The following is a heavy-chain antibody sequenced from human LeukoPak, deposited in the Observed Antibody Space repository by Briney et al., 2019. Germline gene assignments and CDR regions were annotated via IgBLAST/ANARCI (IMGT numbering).Heavy chain of an antibody. CDR3: TSRGYSSSWYSDY. CDR2: IRSKANSYAT. CDR1: GFTFSGSD. D-gene: IGHD6-13*01. Sequence: GGSLKLSCAASGFTFSGSDMHWVRQASGKGLEWVGRIRSKANSYATAYAASVKGRFTIARDDSKNTAYLQMNSLKTEDTAVYYCTSRGYSSSWYSDYWGQGTLLTVSS. J-gene: IGHJ4*02. V-gene: IGHV3-73*01.